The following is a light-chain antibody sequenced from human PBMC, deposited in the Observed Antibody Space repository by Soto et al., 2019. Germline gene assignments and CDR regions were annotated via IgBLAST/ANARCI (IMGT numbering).Light chain of an antibody. CDR2: DGY. V-gene: IGKV3-11*01. J-gene: IGKJ2*02. CDR3: QQRGKWPST. CDR1: QSVDRY. Sequence: EVVLTQSPDTRSLSPGAPATLSCRASQSVDRYVAGYQQKLGQAPGLLVYDGYTQATGVGARFTGSGSATDFSLTITSLEPEDFAVYYCQQRGKWPSTFGPGTKVEMK.